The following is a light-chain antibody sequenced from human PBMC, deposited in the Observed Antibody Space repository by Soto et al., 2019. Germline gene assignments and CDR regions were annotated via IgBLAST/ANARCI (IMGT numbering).Light chain of an antibody. CDR2: GAS. Sequence: EVVMTQSPGTLSVTPGDRATLSCWASQSVSTNLAWYQHRPGQAPRPLIYGASTRPIGVPPRFSGSGSGTEFTLTINSLQSEDYAVYYCQQYNTWPYTFGRGTKL. J-gene: IGKJ2*01. CDR1: QSVSTN. CDR3: QQYNTWPYT. V-gene: IGKV3-15*01.